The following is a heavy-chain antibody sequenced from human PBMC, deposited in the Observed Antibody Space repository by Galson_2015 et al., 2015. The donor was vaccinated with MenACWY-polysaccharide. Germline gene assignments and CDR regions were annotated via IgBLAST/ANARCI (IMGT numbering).Heavy chain of an antibody. CDR2: ISYDGSNK. Sequence: SLRLSCAASGFTFSSYGMHWVRQAPGKGLEWVAVISYDGSNKYYADSVKGRFTISRDNSKNTLYLQMNSLRAEDTAVYYCCTVTSRGYYYYGMDVWGQGTTVTVSS. J-gene: IGHJ6*02. CDR3: CTVTSRGYYYYGMDV. D-gene: IGHD4-17*01. V-gene: IGHV3-30*03. CDR1: GFTFSSYG.